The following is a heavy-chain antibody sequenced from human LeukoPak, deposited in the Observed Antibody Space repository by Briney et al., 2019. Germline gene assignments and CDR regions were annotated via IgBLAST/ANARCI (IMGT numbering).Heavy chain of an antibody. CDR2: ISSSSNYI. Sequence: NPGGSLRLSCAASGFTFSAYNMNWVRQAPGKGLEWVSCISSSSNYIYYADSVKGRFTISRDNAKNSLFLQMNSLRAEDTAVYYCARDEGVSFDYWGQGILVTVSS. CDR3: ARDEGVSFDY. V-gene: IGHV3-21*01. J-gene: IGHJ4*02. CDR1: GFTFSAYN.